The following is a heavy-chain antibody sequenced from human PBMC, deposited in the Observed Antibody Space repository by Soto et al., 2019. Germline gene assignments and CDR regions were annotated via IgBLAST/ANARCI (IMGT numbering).Heavy chain of an antibody. Sequence: GASVKVSCKASGYTFTSYGISWVRQAPGQRLEWMGWISAYNGNTNYAQKLQGRVTMTTDTSTSTAYMELRSLRSDDTAVYYCARDYYYDSSGPRDAFDIWGQGTMVTVSS. D-gene: IGHD3-22*01. V-gene: IGHV1-18*01. CDR2: ISAYNGNT. J-gene: IGHJ3*02. CDR1: GYTFTSYG. CDR3: ARDYYYDSSGPRDAFDI.